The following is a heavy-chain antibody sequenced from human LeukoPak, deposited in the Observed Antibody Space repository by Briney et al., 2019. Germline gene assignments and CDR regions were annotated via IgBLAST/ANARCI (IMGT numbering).Heavy chain of an antibody. Sequence: PGGSLRLSCAASGFTFSNCGIHWVRQAPGKGLEWVALISFDGSHKYYPDSVKGRFTISRDDSKNTLYLQMNSLRAEDTAVYFCAKDRSSTWSFDYWGQGTLVTVSS. V-gene: IGHV3-30*18. D-gene: IGHD6-13*01. J-gene: IGHJ4*02. CDR2: ISFDGSHK. CDR3: AKDRSSTWSFDY. CDR1: GFTFSNCG.